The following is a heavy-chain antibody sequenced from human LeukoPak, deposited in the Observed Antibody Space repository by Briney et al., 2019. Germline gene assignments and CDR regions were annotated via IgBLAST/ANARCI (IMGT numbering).Heavy chain of an antibody. D-gene: IGHD1-26*01. CDR2: ISSSGSTI. CDR1: GFTFSSYE. CDR3: ARAVGATSNWFDP. Sequence: GGSLRLSCAASGFTFSSYEMNWVRQAPGKGLEWVSYISSSGSTIYYADSVKGRFTISRDNAKNSLYLQMNSLRAKDTAVYYCARAVGATSNWFDPWGQGTLVTVSS. J-gene: IGHJ5*02. V-gene: IGHV3-48*03.